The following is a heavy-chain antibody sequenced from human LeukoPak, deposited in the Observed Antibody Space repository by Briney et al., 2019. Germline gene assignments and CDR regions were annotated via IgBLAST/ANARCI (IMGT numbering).Heavy chain of an antibody. CDR3: ARRSTGNFDF. CDR1: GFTFSDYY. CDR2: ITGSSSYT. J-gene: IGHJ4*02. Sequence: PGGSLRLSCAASGFTFSDYYMSWIRQVPGKGLEWISYITGSSSYTSYADSVKGRFTISRDNAKNSLYLQMNSLRAEDTAVYYCARRSTGNFDFWGQGTLVTVSS. V-gene: IGHV3-11*03.